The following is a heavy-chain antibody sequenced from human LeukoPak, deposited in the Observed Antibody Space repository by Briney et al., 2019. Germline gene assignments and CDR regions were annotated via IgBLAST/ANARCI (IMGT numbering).Heavy chain of an antibody. Sequence: GGSLRLSCAASGVTVSSHYMSWVRQAPGKGLEWVSVIYSGGSTYYADSVKGRFTISRDSSKSTLYLQMNSLRAEDTAVYYCVISPNTYYFDYWGQGTLVTVSS. CDR2: IYSGGST. CDR3: VISPNTYYFDY. CDR1: GVTVSSHY. V-gene: IGHV3-53*01. J-gene: IGHJ4*02. D-gene: IGHD2-2*02.